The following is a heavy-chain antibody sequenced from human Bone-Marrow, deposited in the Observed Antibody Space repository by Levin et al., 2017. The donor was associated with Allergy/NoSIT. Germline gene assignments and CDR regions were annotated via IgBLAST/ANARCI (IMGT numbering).Heavy chain of an antibody. CDR2: IYSGGGI. J-gene: IGHJ4*02. Sequence: GSLRLSCAVSGFTVSNNYMSWVRQAPGKGLEWVSVIYSGGGIYNADSVKGRFTISRDNSKNTLYLQMNSLKAEDTAVYYCARRDYIRFKDYWGQGTLVTVSS. CDR1: GFTVSNNY. CDR3: ARRDYIRFKDY. D-gene: IGHD3-3*01. V-gene: IGHV3-53*01.